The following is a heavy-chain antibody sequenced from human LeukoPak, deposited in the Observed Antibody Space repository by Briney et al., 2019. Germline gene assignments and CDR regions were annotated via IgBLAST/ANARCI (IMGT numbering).Heavy chain of an antibody. CDR2: ISSSSSYI. CDR1: GFTFSSYA. Sequence: GGSLRLSCAASGFTFSSYAMSWVRQAPGKGLEWVSSISSSSSYIYYADSVKGRFTISRDNAKNSLYLQMNSLRAEDTAVYYCARVISVAGYDYWGQGTLVTVSS. CDR3: ARVISVAGYDY. J-gene: IGHJ4*02. D-gene: IGHD6-19*01. V-gene: IGHV3-21*01.